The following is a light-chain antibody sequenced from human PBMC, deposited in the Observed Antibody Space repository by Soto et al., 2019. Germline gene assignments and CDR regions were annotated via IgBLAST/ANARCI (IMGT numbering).Light chain of an antibody. Sequence: DIQMTRSPSTPSVSLGDRITITCRASEDIDTSLAWFQQRPGKAPKVLIAGASGLMNGVPSTFSGSGSGTEFALTISSVQPDDFATYFCQHYDTFSWTFGQGTKVDIK. CDR1: EDIDTS. J-gene: IGKJ1*01. CDR3: QHYDTFSWT. V-gene: IGKV1-5*01. CDR2: GAS.